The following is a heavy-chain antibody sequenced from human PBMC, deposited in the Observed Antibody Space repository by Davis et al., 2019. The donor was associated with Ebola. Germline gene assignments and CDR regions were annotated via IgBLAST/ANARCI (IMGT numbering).Heavy chain of an antibody. J-gene: IGHJ6*02. D-gene: IGHD4-17*01. CDR2: INPSGGST. V-gene: IGHV1-46*01. CDR3: ARALRIEGYYYYGMDV. Sequence: ASVKVSCKASGYTFTSYYMHWVRHAPGQGREWMGIINPSGGSTSYSQKFQRRVTMTRDTSTSTVYMLLSRLRSEDTAVYYCARALRIEGYYYYGMDVWGQGTTVTVSS. CDR1: GYTFTSYY.